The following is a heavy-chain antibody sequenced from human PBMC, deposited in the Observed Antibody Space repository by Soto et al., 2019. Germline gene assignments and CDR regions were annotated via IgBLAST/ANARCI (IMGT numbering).Heavy chain of an antibody. CDR3: ESMVAATHNWFDP. V-gene: IGHV4-59*01. CDR1: GGCISSYY. CDR2: IYYSVST. J-gene: IGHJ5*02. D-gene: IGHD2-15*01. Sequence: KTXGTLSLTCTVSGGCISSYYWSWIRQPPGKGLEWIGYIYYSVSTNYNPSLKSRVTISVDTSKNQFSLKLSSVTAADTAVYYCESMVAATHNWFDPWGQGTLVTVSS.